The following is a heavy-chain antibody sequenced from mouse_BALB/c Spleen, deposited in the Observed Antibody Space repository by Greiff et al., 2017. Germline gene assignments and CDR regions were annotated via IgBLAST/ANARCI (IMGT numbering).Heavy chain of an antibody. V-gene: IGHV3-2*02. CDR1: GYSITSDYA. D-gene: IGHD2-1*01. CDR2: ISYSGST. Sequence: EVKLVESGPGLVKPSQSLSLTCTVTGYSITSDYAWNWIRQFPGNKLEWMGYISYSGSTSYNPSLKSRISITRDTSKNQFFLQLNSVTTEDTATYYCARTTVYYAWFAYWGQGTLVTVSA. J-gene: IGHJ3*01. CDR3: ARTTVYYAWFAY.